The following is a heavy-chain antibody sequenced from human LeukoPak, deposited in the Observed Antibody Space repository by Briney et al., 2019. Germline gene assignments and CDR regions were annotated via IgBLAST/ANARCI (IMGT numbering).Heavy chain of an antibody. CDR2: IKGDGRHT. CDR1: GFTFSSYW. J-gene: IGHJ5*01. D-gene: IGHD3-16*01. CDR3: VRDWDHYDFDS. V-gene: IGHV3-74*01. Sequence: GGSLRLSCAASGFTFSSYWMHWVRQAPGKGLVWASRIKGDGRHTIYADSVKGRFTISRDNAKNTLYLQMKSLRAEDTAVYYCVRDWDHYDFDSWGQGTLVTASS.